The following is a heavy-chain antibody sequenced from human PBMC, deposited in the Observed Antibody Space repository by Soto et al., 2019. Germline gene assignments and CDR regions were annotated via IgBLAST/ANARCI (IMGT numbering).Heavy chain of an antibody. CDR2: IYYSGST. CDR1: GGSISSYY. Sequence: SETLSLTSTVSGGSISSYYWSWIRPPPGKGLEWIGSIYYSGSTYYNPSLKSRVTISVDTSKNQFSLKLSSVTAADTAVYYCARHGDFGVVITYYYYGMDVWGQGTTVTVSS. D-gene: IGHD3-3*01. J-gene: IGHJ6*02. V-gene: IGHV4-59*05. CDR3: ARHGDFGVVITYYYYGMDV.